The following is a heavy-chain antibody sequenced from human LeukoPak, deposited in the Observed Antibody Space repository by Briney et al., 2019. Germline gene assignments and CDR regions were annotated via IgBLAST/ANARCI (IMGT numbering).Heavy chain of an antibody. Sequence: PSETLSLTCTVSGGSISSGGYYWSWIRQRPGKGLEWIGYIYYSGSTYYNPSLKSRVTISVDTSKNQFSLKLSSVTAADTAVYYCARAAVVPAAMDGMDVWGQGTTVTVSS. V-gene: IGHV4-31*03. CDR2: IYYSGST. CDR3: ARAAVVPAAMDGMDV. J-gene: IGHJ6*02. CDR1: GGSISSGGYY. D-gene: IGHD2-2*01.